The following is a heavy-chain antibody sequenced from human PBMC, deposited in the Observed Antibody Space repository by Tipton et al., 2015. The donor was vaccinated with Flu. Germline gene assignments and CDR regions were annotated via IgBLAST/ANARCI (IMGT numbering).Heavy chain of an antibody. CDR1: GFTFSSYW. D-gene: IGHD3-16*01. J-gene: IGHJ4*02. CDR2: INMDGRST. CDR3: ARGGIDGGYSTWDY. V-gene: IGHV3-74*03. Sequence: GSLRLSCAASGFTFSSYWMHWVRQAPGKGLMWVSRINMDGRSTTFADSVKGRFTIPRDNAKNTLYLQMDSLTAEDTAVYYCARGGIDGGYSTWDYWGQGTLVTVSS.